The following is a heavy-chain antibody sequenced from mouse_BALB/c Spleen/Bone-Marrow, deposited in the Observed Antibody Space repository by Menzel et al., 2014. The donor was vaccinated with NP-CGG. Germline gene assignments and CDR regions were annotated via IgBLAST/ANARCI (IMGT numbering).Heavy chain of an antibody. CDR3: AREAAYYGNYGAMDY. D-gene: IGHD2-10*01. CDR2: IDPYNGGT. Sequence: EVQLQQSGPELGKPGASVKISCKASGYSFTGYIMYWVKQSHRKSLEWIGYIDPYNGGTSYNQKSKGKATLTVDKSSSTAYMHLNSLTSEDSAIYYCAREAAYYGNYGAMDYWGQGTSVTVSS. J-gene: IGHJ4*01. CDR1: GYSFTGYI. V-gene: IGHV1S135*01.